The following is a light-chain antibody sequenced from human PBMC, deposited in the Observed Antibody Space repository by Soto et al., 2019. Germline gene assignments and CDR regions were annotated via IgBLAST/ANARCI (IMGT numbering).Light chain of an antibody. CDR2: GAS. Sequence: ETVLTQSPGTLSLSPGERATLSCRASQTIRSNYLAWYRQTPGQAPRLLIYGASNRATGIADRFSGSGSGTDVTLIISRLEPEDFALYYCQQYGSSTWTFGQGTKLEIK. V-gene: IGKV3-20*01. CDR3: QQYGSSTWT. J-gene: IGKJ1*01. CDR1: QTIRSNY.